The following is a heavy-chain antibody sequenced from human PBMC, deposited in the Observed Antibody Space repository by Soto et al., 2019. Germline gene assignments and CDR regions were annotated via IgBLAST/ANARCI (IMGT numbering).Heavy chain of an antibody. CDR1: GGSISSGGYY. Sequence: PSETLSLTCTVSGGSISSGGYYWSWIRQHPGKGLEWIGYIYYSASTYYNPSLKSRVTISVDTSKNQFSLKLSSVTAADTAVYHCARAWQWEPQIDYWGQGTLVTVSS. CDR2: IYYSAST. CDR3: ARAWQWEPQIDY. J-gene: IGHJ4*02. D-gene: IGHD1-26*01. V-gene: IGHV4-31*03.